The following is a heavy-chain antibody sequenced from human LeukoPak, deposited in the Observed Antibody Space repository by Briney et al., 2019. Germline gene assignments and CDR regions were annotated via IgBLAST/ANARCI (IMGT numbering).Heavy chain of an antibody. CDR3: ARHFIVATRYYYYYYYMDV. D-gene: IGHD5-12*01. CDR1: GGSISSSNW. CDR2: IYHSGST. Sequence: TSGTLSLTCAVSGGSISSSNWWSWVRQPPGKGLEWIGEIYHSGSTNYNPSLKSRVTISVDKSKNQFSLKLSSVTAADTAVYYCARHFIVATRYYYYYYYMDVWGKGTTVTVSS. V-gene: IGHV4-4*02. J-gene: IGHJ6*03.